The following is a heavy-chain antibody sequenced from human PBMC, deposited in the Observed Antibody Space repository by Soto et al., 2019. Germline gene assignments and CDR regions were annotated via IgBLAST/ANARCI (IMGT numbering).Heavy chain of an antibody. V-gene: IGHV3-33*01. Sequence: QVQLVESGGGVVQPGRSLRLSCAASGFTFSSYGMHWVRQTPGKGLEWVAVIWFDGSTKYYADSAKGRFTISRDTSKNTMYLQMNSLSPEDTAVYYCARNREYSGYGGYFDGMDVWGQGTMVTVSS. CDR1: GFTFSSYG. CDR3: ARNREYSGYGGYFDGMDV. CDR2: IWFDGSTK. J-gene: IGHJ6*02. D-gene: IGHD5-12*01.